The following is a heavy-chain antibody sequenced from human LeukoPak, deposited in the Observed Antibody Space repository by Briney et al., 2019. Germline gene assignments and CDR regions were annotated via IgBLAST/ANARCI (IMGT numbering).Heavy chain of an antibody. CDR3: ARDVGWFRFDY. V-gene: IGHV3-7*03. CDR1: GFTFSSYW. CDR2: IKGDGSEK. D-gene: IGHD2-15*01. Sequence: GGSLRLSCAASGFTFSSYWMTWVRQAPGKGLEWVADIKGDGSEKRCEDSVKGRFTGSRDNAKNSLYLQMNSLRVEDTAVYYCARDVGWFRFDYWGHGTLVTASS. J-gene: IGHJ4*01.